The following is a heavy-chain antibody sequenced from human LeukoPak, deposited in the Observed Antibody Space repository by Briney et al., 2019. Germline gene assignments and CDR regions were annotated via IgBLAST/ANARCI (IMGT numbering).Heavy chain of an antibody. CDR1: GFTFSSYV. J-gene: IGHJ6*02. CDR3: AKRWVVPAAITLNYYYYGMDV. CDR2: ISGSGGTT. Sequence: PGGSLRLSCAASGFTFSSYVMSWVRQAPGKGLEWVSGISGSGGTTNYADSVKGRFTISRDNSKNTLYLQMNSLRAEDTAVYYCAKRWVVPAAITLNYYYYGMDVWGQGTTVTVSS. V-gene: IGHV3-23*01. D-gene: IGHD2-2*02.